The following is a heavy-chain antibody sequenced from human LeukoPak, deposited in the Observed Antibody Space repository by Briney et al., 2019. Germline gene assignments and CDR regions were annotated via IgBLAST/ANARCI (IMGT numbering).Heavy chain of an antibody. Sequence: ASVKVSCKASGYTFTGYYMHWVRQAPGQGLEWMGWINPNGGGTNYAQKFQGRVTMTRDTSISTAYMELSRLRSDDTAVYYCARDGDSSSWNAFDIWGQGTMVTVSS. V-gene: IGHV1-2*02. CDR2: INPNGGGT. CDR3: ARDGDSSSWNAFDI. CDR1: GYTFTGYY. J-gene: IGHJ3*02. D-gene: IGHD6-13*01.